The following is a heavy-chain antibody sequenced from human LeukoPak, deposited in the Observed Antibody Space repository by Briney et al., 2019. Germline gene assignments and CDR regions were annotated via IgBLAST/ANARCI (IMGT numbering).Heavy chain of an antibody. Sequence: QPGGSLRLSCAASGFTVSSNYMSWVRQAPGKGLEWVSVIYSGGSTYYADSVKGRFTISRDNSKNTLYLQMNSLRAEDTAVYYCARDYGYCSSTSCAEGQKAVYYYGMDVWGQGTTVTVSS. CDR2: IYSGGST. J-gene: IGHJ6*02. CDR3: ARDYGYCSSTSCAEGQKAVYYYGMDV. D-gene: IGHD2-2*01. CDR1: GFTVSSNY. V-gene: IGHV3-53*01.